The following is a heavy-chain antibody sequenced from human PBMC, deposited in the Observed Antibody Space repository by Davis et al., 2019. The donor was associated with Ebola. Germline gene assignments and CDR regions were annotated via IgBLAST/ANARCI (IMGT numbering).Heavy chain of an antibody. CDR1: GFTFSSNS. Sequence: GESPKPPFAAPGFTFSSNSMNRVRQAPGKGLEWVSTYGTSADTYYADSVKGRFTISRDNSKNTLHLQMNGLRVEDTAIYYCAKDTSNIWFDMWGQGAMVTVSS. D-gene: IGHD1-26*01. CDR2: GTSADT. V-gene: IGHV3-23*01. J-gene: IGHJ3*02. CDR3: AKDTSNIWFDM.